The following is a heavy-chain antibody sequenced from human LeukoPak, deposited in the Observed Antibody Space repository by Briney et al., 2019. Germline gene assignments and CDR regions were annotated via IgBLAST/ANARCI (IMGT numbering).Heavy chain of an antibody. J-gene: IGHJ4*02. CDR3: AYTNPLTY. CDR1: GFSFSHYG. Sequence: GGSVRLPCAASGFSFSHYGILWPRQAPGKGLEWEAVISYDGNNKYYADSAKGRLTISRDNAKNSLSLQMNNVIGGDTAIYYCAYTNPLTYWGQGTLVTVSS. CDR2: ISYDGNNK. D-gene: IGHD3-16*01. V-gene: IGHV3-30*03.